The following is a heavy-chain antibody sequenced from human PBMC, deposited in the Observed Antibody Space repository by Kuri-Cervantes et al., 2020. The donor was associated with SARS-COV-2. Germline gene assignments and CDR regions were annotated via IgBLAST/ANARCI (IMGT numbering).Heavy chain of an antibody. D-gene: IGHD2-15*01. CDR3: ARVGIVVVVAAIPDWFDP. CDR2: ISAYNGNT. CDR1: GGTFSNYA. V-gene: IGHV1-18*01. J-gene: IGHJ5*02. Sequence: ASVKVSCKASGGTFSNYALSWVRQAPGQGLEWMGWISAYNGNTNYAQKLQGRVTMTTDTSTSTAYMELRSLRSDDTAVYYCARVGIVVVVAAIPDWFDPWGQGTVVTVSS.